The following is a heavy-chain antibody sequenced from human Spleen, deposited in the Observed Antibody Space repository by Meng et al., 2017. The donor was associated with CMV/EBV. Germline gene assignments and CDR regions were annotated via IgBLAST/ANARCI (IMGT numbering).Heavy chain of an antibody. CDR3: ARDHTISAYYGMDV. CDR1: GGSFSSHY. J-gene: IGHJ6*02. CDR2: INHSGSI. D-gene: IGHD3-9*01. V-gene: IGHV4-34*01. Sequence: SETLSLTCAVYGGSFSSHYWSWIRQFPGKGLEWIGEINHSGSINYSASLKSRVTISVDTSKNQFSLKLSSVTAADRAVYYCARDHTISAYYGMDVWGQGTTVTVSS.